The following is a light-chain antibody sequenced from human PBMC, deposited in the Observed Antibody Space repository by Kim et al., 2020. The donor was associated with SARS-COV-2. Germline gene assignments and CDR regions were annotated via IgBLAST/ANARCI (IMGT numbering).Light chain of an antibody. CDR2: GAS. Sequence: EIVLTQSPGTLSLSPGERATLSCRASQSVSSSYLAWYQQKPGQAPRRLIYGASSRATGIPDRFSGSGSGTDFTFTISRLEPEDFAVYYCQQYGSSRTFGGGTKVDIK. CDR1: QSVSSSY. J-gene: IGKJ4*01. CDR3: QQYGSSRT. V-gene: IGKV3-20*01.